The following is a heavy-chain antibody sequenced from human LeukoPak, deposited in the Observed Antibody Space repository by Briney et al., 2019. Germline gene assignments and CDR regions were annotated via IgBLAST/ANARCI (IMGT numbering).Heavy chain of an antibody. CDR1: GYTFTGYY. Sequence: GASVKVSCKASGYTFTGYYMHWVRQAPGQGLEWMGWINPNSGGTNYAQKFQGRVTMTRDTSISTAYMELSRLRSDDTAVYYCARWNTIFGVVTHWYFDLWGRGTLVTASS. V-gene: IGHV1-2*02. CDR2: INPNSGGT. J-gene: IGHJ2*01. D-gene: IGHD3-3*01. CDR3: ARWNTIFGVVTHWYFDL.